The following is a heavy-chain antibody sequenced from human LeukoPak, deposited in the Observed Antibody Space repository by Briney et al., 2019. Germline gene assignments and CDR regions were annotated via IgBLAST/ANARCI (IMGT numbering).Heavy chain of an antibody. V-gene: IGHV1-58*01. D-gene: IGHD2-2*02. J-gene: IGHJ4*02. CDR3: AEYCSSTSCYTKVDY. CDR1: GFTFTSSA. CDR2: IVVGSGDT. Sequence: SVKVSCKASGFTFTSSAVQWVRQSRGQRLEWIGWIVVGSGDTDYAQEFQERVTITRGMSTSTAYMELSSLRSEDTAVYYCAEYCSSTSCYTKVDYWGQGTLVTVSS.